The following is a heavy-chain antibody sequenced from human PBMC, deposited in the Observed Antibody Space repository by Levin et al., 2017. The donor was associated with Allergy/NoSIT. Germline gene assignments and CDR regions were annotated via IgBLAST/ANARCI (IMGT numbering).Heavy chain of an antibody. J-gene: IGHJ6*03. CDR2: INHSGST. Sequence: SETLSLTCAVYGGSFSGYYWSWIRQPPGKGLEWIGEINHSGSTNYNPSLKSRVTISVDKSKNQFSLKLSSVTAADTAVYYCARFQHYYYYMDVWGKGTTVTVSS. CDR3: ARFQHYYYYMDV. V-gene: IGHV4-34*01. CDR1: GGSFSGYY.